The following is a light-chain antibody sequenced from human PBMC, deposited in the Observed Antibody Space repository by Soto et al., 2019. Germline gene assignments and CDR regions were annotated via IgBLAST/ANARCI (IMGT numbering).Light chain of an antibody. J-gene: IGKJ2*01. Sequence: DLQMTQSPSSLSASVGGRVTITCRASQYISSYLNWYQVKPGKAPKLLIHAATSLQSGVPSRFSGSESGTDFTLTISSLQPEDFATYYCQQSYTTPHFGQGTKVDIK. CDR3: QQSYTTPH. V-gene: IGKV1-39*01. CDR1: QYISSY. CDR2: AAT.